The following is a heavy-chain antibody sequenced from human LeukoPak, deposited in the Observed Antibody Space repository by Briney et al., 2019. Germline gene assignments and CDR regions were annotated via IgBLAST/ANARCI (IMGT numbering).Heavy chain of an antibody. V-gene: IGHV3-23*01. CDR3: AKNSGFFDY. Sequence: GGSLRLSCAASGFTFSSYAMTWVRQAAGKGLEWVSSISASDTSTYYADSVKARFTISRNNSKNTLYLQMNSLRAEDTAVYYCAKNSGFFDYWGQGTLVTVSS. CDR1: GFTFSSYA. D-gene: IGHD3-22*01. J-gene: IGHJ4*02. CDR2: ISASDTST.